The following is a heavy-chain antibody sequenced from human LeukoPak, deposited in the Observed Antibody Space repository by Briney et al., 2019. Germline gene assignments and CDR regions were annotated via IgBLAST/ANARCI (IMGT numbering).Heavy chain of an antibody. J-gene: IGHJ4*02. V-gene: IGHV3-21*01. Sequence: GGSLRLSCAGSGFSFSSYSMNWVRHAPGKRLEWVSSISTSSAYIYYADSVKGRFTISRDNAKNSLYLQMNSLRAEDTAVYYCARALHSWEEDFDYWGQGIPVTVSS. CDR3: ARALHSWEEDFDY. CDR2: ISTSSAYI. CDR1: GFSFSSYS. D-gene: IGHD6-13*01.